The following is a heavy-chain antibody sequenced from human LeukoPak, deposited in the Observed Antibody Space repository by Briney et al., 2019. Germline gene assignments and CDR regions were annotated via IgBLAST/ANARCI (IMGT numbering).Heavy chain of an antibody. CDR3: SRMVHIVARLPIRASIDY. CDR2: VSTSGGST. Sequence: SGGSLRLSCAASGFTFSTYAMCWVRHAPGKGLERVSTVSTSGGSTYSADSVGGQFTITRNNSKNTMYLQMISLRPEDTAVYYCSRMVHIVARLPIRASIDYWGQGTLVTVSS. V-gene: IGHV3-23*01. D-gene: IGHD6-6*01. J-gene: IGHJ4*02. CDR1: GFTFSTYA.